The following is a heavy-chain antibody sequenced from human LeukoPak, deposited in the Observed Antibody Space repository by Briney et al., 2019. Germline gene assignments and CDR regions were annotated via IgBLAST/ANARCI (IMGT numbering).Heavy chain of an antibody. CDR3: TRVVYYYDSSGYWYSDY. D-gene: IGHD3-22*01. V-gene: IGHV3-49*03. J-gene: IGHJ4*02. Sequence: GGSLRLSCTASGFTFGDYAMSWFRQAPGKGLEWVGFIRSKAYGGTTEYAASVKGRFTISRDDSKSIAYLQMNSLKTEDTAVYYCTRVVYYYDSSGYWYSDYWGQETLVTVSS. CDR1: GFTFGDYA. CDR2: IRSKAYGGTT.